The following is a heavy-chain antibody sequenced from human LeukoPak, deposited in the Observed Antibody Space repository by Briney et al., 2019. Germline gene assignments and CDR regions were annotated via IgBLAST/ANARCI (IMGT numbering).Heavy chain of an antibody. V-gene: IGHV4-31*03. CDR2: IYYSGST. D-gene: IGHD3-9*01. CDR1: GGSISSGGYY. CDR3: ARRDDMNAFDI. Sequence: SETLSLTCTVSGGSISSGGYYWSWIRQHPGKGLEWIGYIYYSGSTYYNPSLKSRVTISLDTSKNQFSLKLSFVTAADTAVYYCARRDDMNAFDIWGQGTMVTVSS. J-gene: IGHJ3*02.